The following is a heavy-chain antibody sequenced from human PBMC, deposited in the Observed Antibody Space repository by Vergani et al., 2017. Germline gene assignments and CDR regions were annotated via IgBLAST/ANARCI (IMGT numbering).Heavy chain of an antibody. CDR2: IIPILGIG. J-gene: IGHJ4*02. D-gene: IGHD5-24*01. CDR1: GGTFSSYS. V-gene: IGHV1-69*02. CDR3: ASEGDGYSY. Sequence: QVQLVQSGAEVKKPGSSVKVSCKASGGTFSSYSLSWVRQAHGQGLEWMGRIIPILGIGNYAQNFQGRVTITADRSTSTAYMELSSLRSEDTAVYYCASEGDGYSYWGQGTLVTVSS.